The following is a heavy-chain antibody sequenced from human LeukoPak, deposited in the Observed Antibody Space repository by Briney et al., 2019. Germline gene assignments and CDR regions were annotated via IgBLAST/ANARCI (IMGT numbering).Heavy chain of an antibody. D-gene: IGHD3-3*01. V-gene: IGHV3-11*04. CDR2: ISSSGSTI. Sequence: GGSLRLSCAASGFTFSDYYMSWIRQAPGKGLEWVSYISSSGSTIYYADSVKGRFTISRDNAKNSLYLQMNSLRAEDTAVYYCASSYYDFWSGYYRGGNDAFDIWGQGTMVTVSS. J-gene: IGHJ3*02. CDR3: ASSYYDFWSGYYRGGNDAFDI. CDR1: GFTFSDYY.